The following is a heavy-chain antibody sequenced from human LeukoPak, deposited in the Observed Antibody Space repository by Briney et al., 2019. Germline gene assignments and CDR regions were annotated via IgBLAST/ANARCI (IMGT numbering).Heavy chain of an antibody. Sequence: SETLSLTCTVSGGSISSNIYYWGWIRQPPGKGLEYIGSIYSSGSTYYNPSLKRRVTISLDTSKNQFSLKLGSVTAADTAVYYCARLARIAVAGTYGYHGLDVWGQGTTVTVSS. CDR1: GGSISSNIYY. D-gene: IGHD6-19*01. V-gene: IGHV4-39*07. J-gene: IGHJ6*02. CDR2: IYSSGST. CDR3: ARLARIAVAGTYGYHGLDV.